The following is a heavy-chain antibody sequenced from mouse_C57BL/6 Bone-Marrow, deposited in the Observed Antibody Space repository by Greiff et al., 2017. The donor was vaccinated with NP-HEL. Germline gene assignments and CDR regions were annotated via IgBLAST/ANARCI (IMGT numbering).Heavy chain of an antibody. CDR3: ARGRDYSNYFYWYFDV. V-gene: IGHV1-54*01. J-gene: IGHJ1*03. Sequence: VQLKESGAELVRPGTSVKVSCKASGYAFTNYLIEWVKQRPGQGLEWIGVINPGSGGTNYNEKFKGKATLTADKSSSTAYMQLSSLTSEDSAVYFCARGRDYSNYFYWYFDVWGTGTTVTVSS. CDR2: INPGSGGT. D-gene: IGHD2-5*01. CDR1: GYAFTNYL.